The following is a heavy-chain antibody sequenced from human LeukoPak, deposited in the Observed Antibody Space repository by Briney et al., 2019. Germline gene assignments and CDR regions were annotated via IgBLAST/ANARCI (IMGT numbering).Heavy chain of an antibody. J-gene: IGHJ5*02. CDR1: GYTFTSYD. Sequence: GASVKVSCKASGYTFTSYDINWVRQATGQGLEWMGWMNPNSGNTGYAQKFQGRVTMTRNTSISTAYMELSSLRSEDTAVYYCARDSYGSGSPYNWFDPWGQGTLVTVSS. CDR3: ARDSYGSGSPYNWFDP. CDR2: MNPNSGNT. D-gene: IGHD3-10*01. V-gene: IGHV1-8*01.